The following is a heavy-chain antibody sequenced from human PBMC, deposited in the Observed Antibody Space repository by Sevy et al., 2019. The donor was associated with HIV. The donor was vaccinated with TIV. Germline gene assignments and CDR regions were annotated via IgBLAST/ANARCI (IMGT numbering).Heavy chain of an antibody. J-gene: IGHJ4*02. D-gene: IGHD5-12*01. V-gene: IGHV3-30*02. CDR1: GFTFSSYG. CDR2: IRYDGSNK. CDR3: AKRSLGYSGYDYPSPFDY. Sequence: GSLRLSCAASGFTFSSYGMHWVRQAPGKGLEWVAFIRYDGSNKYYADSVKGRFTISRDNSKNTLYLQMNSLRAEDTAVYYCAKRSLGYSGYDYPSPFDYWGQGTLVTVSS.